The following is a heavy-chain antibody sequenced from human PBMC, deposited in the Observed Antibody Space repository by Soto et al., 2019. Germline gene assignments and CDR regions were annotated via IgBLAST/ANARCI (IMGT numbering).Heavy chain of an antibody. CDR3: XXXXTVTRFDQ. Sequence: QVHLQESGPGLVKPSETLSLFCNVSGGSMSNNYWSWIRQAPGKGLEWIGYVFYTGSTNYNPSLKSRVTISVDTXXXXXXXXXXXXXXXXXXXXXXXXXXTVTRFDQWGQGTRVIVS. V-gene: IGHV4-59*01. J-gene: IGHJ4*02. CDR1: GGSMSNNY. D-gene: IGHD4-17*01. CDR2: VFYTGST.